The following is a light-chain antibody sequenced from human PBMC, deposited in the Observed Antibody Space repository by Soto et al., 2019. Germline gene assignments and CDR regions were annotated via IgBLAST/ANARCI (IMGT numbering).Light chain of an antibody. CDR2: DAS. J-gene: IGKJ4*01. V-gene: IGKV3-11*01. Sequence: EIVLTQSPATLSLSPGERATLSCRASQSVSSYLAWYQQKPGQAPMLLIYDASNIATGIPARFSGSGSGTDFTLTISSLEPDDFAVYYCQQRSNLTFGGGTKVEIK. CDR3: QQRSNLT. CDR1: QSVSSY.